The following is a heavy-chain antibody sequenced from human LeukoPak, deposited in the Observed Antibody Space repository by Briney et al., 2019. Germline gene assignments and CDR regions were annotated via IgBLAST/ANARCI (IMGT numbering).Heavy chain of an antibody. J-gene: IGHJ4*02. CDR2: INQDGSAK. Sequence: PGGSLRLSCGASGFTFRSYWMTWVRQAPGKGLEWVANINQDGSAKYYVDSVKGRFTISRDNAQNSLFLLMSSLTAEDTAVYYCARDSETADFDYWGQGTLVTVSS. V-gene: IGHV3-7*04. CDR3: ARDSETADFDY. CDR1: GFTFRSYW. D-gene: IGHD2-21*02.